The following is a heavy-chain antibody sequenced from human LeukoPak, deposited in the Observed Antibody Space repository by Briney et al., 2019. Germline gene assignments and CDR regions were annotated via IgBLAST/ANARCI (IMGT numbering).Heavy chain of an antibody. J-gene: IGHJ4*02. Sequence: KPSETLSLTCTVSGGSISNYYWSWIRQPPGKGLEWIGYIYYSGSTNYNPSLKSRVTISVDTSKNQFSLKLSSVTAADTAVYHCARLGYSSSWYRPGSIDYWGQGTLVTVSS. D-gene: IGHD6-13*01. CDR2: IYYSGST. V-gene: IGHV4-59*01. CDR3: ARLGYSSSWYRPGSIDY. CDR1: GGSISNYY.